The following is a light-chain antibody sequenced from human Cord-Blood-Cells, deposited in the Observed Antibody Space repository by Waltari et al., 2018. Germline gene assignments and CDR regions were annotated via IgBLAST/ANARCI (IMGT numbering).Light chain of an antibody. CDR2: DVS. CDR1: SSDVGGYNY. CDR3: CSYAGSYTLV. V-gene: IGLV2-11*01. J-gene: IGLJ2*01. Sequence: QSALTQPRSVSGSPGQSVTISCTGTSSDVGGYNYVSWYQQHQGKAPKLMIYDVSKRPSGVPGRFSGSKSGNTASLTISGLQAEDEADYYCCSYAGSYTLVFGGGTKLTVL.